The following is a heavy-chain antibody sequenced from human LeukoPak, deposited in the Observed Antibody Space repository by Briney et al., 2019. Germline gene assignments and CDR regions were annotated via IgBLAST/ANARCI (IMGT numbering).Heavy chain of an antibody. CDR3: ARDQGAAGDF. D-gene: IGHD6-13*01. CDR1: GFIFSRYW. V-gene: IGHV3-7*01. CDR2: IDQSGNEK. J-gene: IGHJ4*02. Sequence: GGSLRLSCAASGFIFSRYWMTWVRQAPGKGLEWVANIDQSGNEKSYVDSVKGRFTISRDNSKNSLYLQLNSLRVEDTAVYYCARDQGAAGDFWGQGTLVTVSS.